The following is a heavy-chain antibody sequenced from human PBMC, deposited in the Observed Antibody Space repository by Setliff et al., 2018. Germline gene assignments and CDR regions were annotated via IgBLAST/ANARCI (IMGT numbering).Heavy chain of an antibody. J-gene: IGHJ5*02. V-gene: IGHV4-34*01. Sequence: PSETLSLTCAVYGDYFSVYFWSWIRQTPEKGLEWIGEISHSGNTNYNPSFKSRVTISIDTSKNQFSLTVNPVTAADTAVYFCTRVLVLGYNWFDPRGQGTLVTVSS. CDR3: TRVLVLGYNWFDP. CDR2: ISHSGNT. D-gene: IGHD3-10*01. CDR1: GDYFSVYF.